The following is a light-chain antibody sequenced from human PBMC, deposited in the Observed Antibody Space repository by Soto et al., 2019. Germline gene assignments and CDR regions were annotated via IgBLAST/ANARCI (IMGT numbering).Light chain of an antibody. Sequence: SVLTQPASVSGSPGQSITISCTGTSSDIGGYNYVPWYQQHPGKAPQLLIYEVTNRPSGVSHRFSGSKSGNTASLTISGLQTEDEADYYCNSYTSSSTLYVFGTGTKVTVL. J-gene: IGLJ1*01. CDR1: SSDIGGYNY. CDR2: EVT. V-gene: IGLV2-14*01. CDR3: NSYTSSSTLYV.